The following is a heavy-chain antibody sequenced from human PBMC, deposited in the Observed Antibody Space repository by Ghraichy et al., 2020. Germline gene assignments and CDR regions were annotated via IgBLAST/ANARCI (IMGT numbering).Heavy chain of an antibody. J-gene: IGHJ4*02. Sequence: GSRRLSCSASGFTFSTCAMNWVRQAPGKGLEWVSVISGSGDSTYYADSVKGRFTISRDNSKNTLYLQMSSLRAEDTAVYYCAKMTSHDFWTGYFYFDYWGQGALVTVSS. CDR3: AKMTSHDFWTGYFYFDY. CDR1: GFTFSTCA. D-gene: IGHD3/OR15-3a*01. V-gene: IGHV3-23*01. CDR2: ISGSGDST.